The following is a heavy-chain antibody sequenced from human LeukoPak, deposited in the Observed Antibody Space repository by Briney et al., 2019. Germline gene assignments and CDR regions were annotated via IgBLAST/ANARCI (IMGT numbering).Heavy chain of an antibody. V-gene: IGHV1-69*13. Sequence: SVKVSCKASGGTFSSFSINWVRQAPGQGLELMGGRIPLSGTPHYAQKFQDRLTVSADDSTSTAYMELGSLRFEDTAVYYCVTISPGQTRSYSDWYFDLWGRGTLVTVSS. CDR3: VTISPGQTRSYSDWYFDL. J-gene: IGHJ2*01. D-gene: IGHD3-10*01. CDR1: GGTFSSFS. CDR2: RIPLSGTP.